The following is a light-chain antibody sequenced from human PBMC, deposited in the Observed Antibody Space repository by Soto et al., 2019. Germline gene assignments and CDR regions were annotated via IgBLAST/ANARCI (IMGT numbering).Light chain of an antibody. CDR2: AAS. V-gene: IGKV1-27*01. CDR1: QGISNY. Sequence: DIQMTQSPSSLSASVGDRVTITCRASQGISNYLAWYQQKPGKVPKLLIYAASTLQSGVPSRFSGSGYGTDFNLTISSLQPEDVATSYCQKYNSAPRTFGQGTKVEIK. J-gene: IGKJ1*01. CDR3: QKYNSAPRT.